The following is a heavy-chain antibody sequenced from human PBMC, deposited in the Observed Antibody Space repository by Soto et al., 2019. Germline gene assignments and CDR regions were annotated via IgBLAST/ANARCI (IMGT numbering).Heavy chain of an antibody. V-gene: IGHV4-59*01. D-gene: IGHD2-15*01. Sequence: SETLSLTCTVSGGSISSYYWSWIRQPPGKGLEWIGYIYYSGSTNYNPSLKSRVTISVDTSKNQFSLKLSSVTAADTAVYYCARENCSGGSCQKVWFDPWGQGTLVTVSS. CDR2: IYYSGST. CDR1: GGSISSYY. CDR3: ARENCSGGSCQKVWFDP. J-gene: IGHJ5*02.